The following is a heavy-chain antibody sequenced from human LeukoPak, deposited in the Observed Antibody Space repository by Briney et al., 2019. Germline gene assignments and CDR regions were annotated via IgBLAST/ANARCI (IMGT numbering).Heavy chain of an antibody. V-gene: IGHV3-23*01. Sequence: PGGSLRLSCAASGFTFSTYAMSWVRQAPGKGLEWVSAISGSGGSTYYADSVKGRFTIYRDNSKNTLYVQMNSLRAEDTAVYYCAKTYSRESGYDFFFHYWGQGTRVTVSS. CDR3: AKTYSRESGYDFFFHY. J-gene: IGHJ4*02. D-gene: IGHD5-12*01. CDR1: GFTFSTYA. CDR2: ISGSGGST.